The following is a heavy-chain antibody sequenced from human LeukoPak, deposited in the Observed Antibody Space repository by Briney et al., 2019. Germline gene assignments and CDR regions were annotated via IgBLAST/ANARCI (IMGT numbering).Heavy chain of an antibody. D-gene: IGHD3-22*01. Sequence: ASVKVSCKASGYTFNNYGISWVRQAPGQGLEWMGWINPNSGGTNYAQKFQGRVTMTRDTSISTAYMELSGLRSDDTAVFYCARNTYYYDNSAGTFDFWGQGTLVTVSS. CDR1: GYTFNNYG. CDR3: ARNTYYYDNSAGTFDF. J-gene: IGHJ4*02. CDR2: INPNSGGT. V-gene: IGHV1-2*02.